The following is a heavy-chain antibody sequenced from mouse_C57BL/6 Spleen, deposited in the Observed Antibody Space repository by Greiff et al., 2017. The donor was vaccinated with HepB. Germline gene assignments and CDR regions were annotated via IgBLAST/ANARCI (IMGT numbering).Heavy chain of an antibody. J-gene: IGHJ4*01. V-gene: IGHV1-82*01. CDR1: GYAFSSSW. CDR2: IYPGDGDT. Sequence: VKLQESGPELVKPGASVKISCKASGYAFSSSWMNWVKQRPGKGLEWIGRIYPGDGDTNYNGKFKGKATLTADKSSSTAYMQLSSLTSEDSAVYFCARYLLYYYAMDYWGQGTSVTVSS. CDR3: ARYLLYYYAMDY. D-gene: IGHD2-10*01.